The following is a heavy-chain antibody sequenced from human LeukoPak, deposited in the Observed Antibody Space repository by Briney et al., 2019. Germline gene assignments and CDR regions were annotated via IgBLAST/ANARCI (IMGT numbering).Heavy chain of an antibody. CDR2: IYSGGST. J-gene: IGHJ4*02. CDR3: ARVYSYGNFDY. V-gene: IGHV3-66*01. D-gene: IGHD5-18*01. CDR1: GFTVSSNY. Sequence: PGGSLRLSCAASGFTVSSNYMSWVRQAPGKGLEWVSVIYSGGSTYYADSVKGRFTISRDNSKNTLYLQMNSLRAEDTAVYYCARVYSYGNFDYWGQGTPVTVSS.